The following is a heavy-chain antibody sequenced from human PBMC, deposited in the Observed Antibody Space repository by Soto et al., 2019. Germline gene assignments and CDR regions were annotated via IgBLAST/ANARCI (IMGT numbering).Heavy chain of an antibody. V-gene: IGHV3-21*01. J-gene: IGHJ6*03. CDR2: ISSSSSYI. CDR1: GFTFSSYS. D-gene: IGHD2-21*01. CDR3: ARDLAGSYYYYYYMDV. Sequence: VQLVESGGGLVKPGGSLRLSCAASGFTFSSYSMNWVRQAPGKGLEWVSSISSSSSYIYYADSVKGRFTISRDNAKNSLYLQMNSLRAEDTAVYYCARDLAGSYYYYYYMDVWGKGTTVTVSS.